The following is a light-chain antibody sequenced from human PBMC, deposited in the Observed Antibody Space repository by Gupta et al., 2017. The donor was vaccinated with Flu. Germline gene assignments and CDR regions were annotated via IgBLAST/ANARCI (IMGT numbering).Light chain of an antibody. Sequence: PSSLSASVGDSVTITCRASPTIHNFLNWYHQKPAQAPMLLIYSASTLQTGVPSRFSGGGSGADFTLTISNLQPEDIAIYYCQQTSTSPLTFGQGTRLEIK. CDR2: SAS. CDR3: QQTSTSPLT. J-gene: IGKJ5*01. V-gene: IGKV1-39*01. CDR1: PTIHNF.